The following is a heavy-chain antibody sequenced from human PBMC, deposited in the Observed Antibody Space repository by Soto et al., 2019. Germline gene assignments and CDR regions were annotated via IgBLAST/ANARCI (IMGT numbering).Heavy chain of an antibody. J-gene: IGHJ6*02. Sequence: SETLSLTRTVSSGSIRRTIYSWDWMRQPPGKGLEWIGSIFYSGGTYYNPSLKSRVTISVDTSKNQFSLTLTSVTAADTAVYFCARLGYTSASFSGLDVWGQGTTVT. CDR1: SGSIRRTIYS. CDR3: ARLGYTSASFSGLDV. CDR2: IFYSGGT. D-gene: IGHD6-19*01. V-gene: IGHV4-39*01.